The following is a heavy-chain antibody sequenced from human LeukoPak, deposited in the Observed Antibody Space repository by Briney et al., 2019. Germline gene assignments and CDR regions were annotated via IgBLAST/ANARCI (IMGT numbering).Heavy chain of an antibody. CDR2: INPNSGGT. CDR1: GYTFTGYY. J-gene: IGHJ3*02. D-gene: IGHD3-10*01. CDR3: ARIQNPYYGSGRKAFDI. V-gene: IGHV1-2*02. Sequence: ASVKVSCKASGYTFTGYYMHWVRQAPGQGLEWMGWINPNSGGTNYAQKFQGRVTMTRDTSISTAYMELSRLRSDDTAVCYCARIQNPYYGSGRKAFDIWGQGTMVTVSS.